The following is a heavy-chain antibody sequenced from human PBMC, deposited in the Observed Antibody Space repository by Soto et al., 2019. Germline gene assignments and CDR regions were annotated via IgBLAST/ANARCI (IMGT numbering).Heavy chain of an antibody. J-gene: IGHJ4*02. Sequence: QVQLQVSGPGLVKPSQTLSLTCTVSGGSINSAAYYWSWIRQRPGKGLEWIGYIYYSGSTYYNPSLKSRLIKSLDTSENQFSLKLTSVTAADTAVYYCARALSGSRVNYFDYWGRGTLVTVSS. V-gene: IGHV4-31*03. CDR1: GGSINSAAYY. CDR2: IYYSGST. D-gene: IGHD3-10*01. CDR3: ARALSGSRVNYFDY.